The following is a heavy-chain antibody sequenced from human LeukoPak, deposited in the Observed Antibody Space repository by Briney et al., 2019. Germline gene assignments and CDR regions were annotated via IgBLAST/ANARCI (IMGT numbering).Heavy chain of an antibody. Sequence: GGSLRLSCAASGFTSSSYGMHWVRQAPGKGLEWVSFIRYDGSNEYYADSVRGRFTISRDNSKNTLYLQMNSLRAEDTAVYYCATTRKAPRPWELLGYFDYWGQGTLVTVSS. CDR3: ATTRKAPRPWELLGYFDY. J-gene: IGHJ4*02. CDR2: IRYDGSNE. D-gene: IGHD1-26*01. V-gene: IGHV3-30*02. CDR1: GFTSSSYG.